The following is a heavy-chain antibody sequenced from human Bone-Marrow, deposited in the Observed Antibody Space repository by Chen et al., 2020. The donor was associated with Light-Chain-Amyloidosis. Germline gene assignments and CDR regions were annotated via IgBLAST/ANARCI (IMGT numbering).Heavy chain of an antibody. CDR1: GYSNSSGYY. CDR3: GSYERLVPAY. D-gene: IGHD3-10*01. Sequence: QVQLQESGPGLVTPSETLSLTCEVSGYSNSSGYYWGWIRQPPGKGLEWIAGIYHSGNSYYNPSLKSRVTISVDTSKNQFSLRLTSVTAADTAVYYCGSYERLVPAYWGQGTLVTVSS. CDR2: IYHSGNS. J-gene: IGHJ4*02. V-gene: IGHV4-38-2*01.